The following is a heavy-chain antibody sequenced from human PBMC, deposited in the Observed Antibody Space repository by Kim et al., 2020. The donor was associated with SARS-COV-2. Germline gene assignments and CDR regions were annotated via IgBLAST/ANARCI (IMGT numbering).Heavy chain of an antibody. CDR1: GFTFSSYA. CDR3: AKDMRYFDWLLWNY. Sequence: GGSLRLSCAASGFTFSSYAMSWVRQAPGKGLEWVSAISGSGGSTYYADSVKGRFTISRDNSKNTLYLQMNSLRAEDTAVYYCAKDMRYFDWLLWNYWGQGTLGTVSS. D-gene: IGHD3-9*01. J-gene: IGHJ4*02. CDR2: ISGSGGST. V-gene: IGHV3-23*01.